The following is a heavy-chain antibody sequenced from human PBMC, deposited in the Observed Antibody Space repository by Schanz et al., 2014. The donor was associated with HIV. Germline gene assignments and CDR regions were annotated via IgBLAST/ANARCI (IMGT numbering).Heavy chain of an antibody. CDR1: GFTFSSYG. V-gene: IGHV3-33*01. CDR3: ARSQKGTSCCSPLDF. CDR2: IWHDGSSK. J-gene: IGHJ4*02. D-gene: IGHD2-2*01. Sequence: QVQLVESGGGVVQPGRSLRLSCAASGFTFSSYGMHWVRQAPGKGLEWVAVIWHDGSSKYYADSVKGRFTISRDNSKNTLYLQMNSLSTEDAAVYHCARSQKGTSCCSPLDFWGQGTPVTV.